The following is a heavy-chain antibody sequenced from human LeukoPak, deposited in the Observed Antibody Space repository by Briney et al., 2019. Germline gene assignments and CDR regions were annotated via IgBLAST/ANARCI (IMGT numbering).Heavy chain of an antibody. CDR3: VRVLTPSRDDQIFDY. D-gene: IGHD5-24*01. V-gene: IGHV3-9*01. CDR1: GFTFDDYA. CDR2: INWNSDSI. J-gene: IGHJ4*02. Sequence: GGSLRLSCAVSGFTFDDYAMHWVRQVPGKGLEWVSGINWNSDSIGYADSVKGRFTTSRDNAKNSLFLQMNSLRAEDTAVYYCVRVLTPSRDDQIFDYWGQGTLVTVSS.